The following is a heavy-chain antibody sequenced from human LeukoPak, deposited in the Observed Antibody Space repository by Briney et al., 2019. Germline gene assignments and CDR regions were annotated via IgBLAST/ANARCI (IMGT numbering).Heavy chain of an antibody. Sequence: GGSLRLSCAASGFTFSSYWMSWVRQAPGKGLEWVANIKQDGSEKYYVDSVKGRFTISRDNAKNSLYLQMNSLRAEDTAVYYCARGPPYREYCSLEFYFDYWGQGTLVTVSS. V-gene: IGHV3-7*05. CDR1: GFTFSSYW. D-gene: IGHD2/OR15-2a*01. CDR3: ARGPPYREYCSLEFYFDY. J-gene: IGHJ4*02. CDR2: IKQDGSEK.